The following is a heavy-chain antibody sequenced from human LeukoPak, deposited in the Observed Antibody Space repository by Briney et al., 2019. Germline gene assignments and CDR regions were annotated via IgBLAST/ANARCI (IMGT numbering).Heavy chain of an antibody. J-gene: IGHJ3*01. CDR1: EFTFSSHQ. CDR3: ARDWRQDNAFDL. Sequence: GGSLRLSCAASEFTFSSHQMSWVRQAPGKGLEWVAKITQDGSEKYYMDSVKGRFTISGDNGKNSLYLQMNSLRVEDTAVYYCARDWRQDNAFDLWGQGTMVTVSS. V-gene: IGHV3-7*01. CDR2: ITQDGSEK. D-gene: IGHD2-15*01.